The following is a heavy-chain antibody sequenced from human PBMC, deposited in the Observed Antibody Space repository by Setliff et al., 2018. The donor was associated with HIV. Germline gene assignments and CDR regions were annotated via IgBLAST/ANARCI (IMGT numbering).Heavy chain of an antibody. CDR2: IIPIFGTA. D-gene: IGHD6-13*01. Sequence: SGYSFTAYGISWVRQAPGQGLEWMGGIIPIFGTANYAQKFQGRVTITADESTSTAYMELSSLRSEDTAVYYCARDWGGSSWYYFDYWGQGTLVTVSS. CDR3: ARDWGGSSWYYFDY. J-gene: IGHJ4*02. V-gene: IGHV1-69*01. CDR1: GYSFTAYG.